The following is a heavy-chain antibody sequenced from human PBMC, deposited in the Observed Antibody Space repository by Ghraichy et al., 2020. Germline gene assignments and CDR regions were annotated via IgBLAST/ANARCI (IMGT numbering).Heavy chain of an antibody. CDR1: GYTFTSYG. Sequence: ASVKVSCKASGYTFTSYGISWVRQAPGQGLEWMGWISAYNGNTNYAQKLQGRVTMTTDTSTSTAYMELRSLRSDDTAVYYCAREGAWQLVRPGYYYYGMDVWGQGTTVTVSS. J-gene: IGHJ6*02. CDR3: AREGAWQLVRPGYYYYGMDV. CDR2: ISAYNGNT. V-gene: IGHV1-18*01. D-gene: IGHD6-6*01.